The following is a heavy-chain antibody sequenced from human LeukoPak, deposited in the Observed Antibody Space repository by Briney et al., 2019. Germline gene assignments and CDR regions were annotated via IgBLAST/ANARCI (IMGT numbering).Heavy chain of an antibody. CDR1: GYTFTRYD. D-gene: IGHD3/OR15-3a*01. CDR3: ARRINSSTWDWGFDY. Sequence: ASVKVSCKASGYTFTRYDINWVRQASGQGLEWMGWLNPKSGNTDYAEKFQGRVTITRDTSISTAYLELSRLRAEDTAVYYCARRINSSTWDWGFDYWGLGTLVTVSS. CDR2: LNPKSGNT. V-gene: IGHV1-8*03. J-gene: IGHJ4*02.